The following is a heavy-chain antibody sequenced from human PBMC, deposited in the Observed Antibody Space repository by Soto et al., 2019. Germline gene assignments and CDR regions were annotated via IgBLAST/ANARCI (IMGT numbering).Heavy chain of an antibody. V-gene: IGHV4-59*01. Sequence: SETLSLTCTASGGSISSYYWSWIRQPPGKGLEWIGYIYYSGSTNYNPSLKSRVTISVDTSKNQFSLKLSSVTAADTAVYYCAKITSATDAFDIWGQGTMVTVSS. J-gene: IGHJ3*02. CDR3: AKITSATDAFDI. D-gene: IGHD1-1*01. CDR1: GGSISSYY. CDR2: IYYSGST.